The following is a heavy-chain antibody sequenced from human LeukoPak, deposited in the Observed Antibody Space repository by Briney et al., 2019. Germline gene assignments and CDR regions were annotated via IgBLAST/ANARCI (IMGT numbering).Heavy chain of an antibody. CDR3: AKGLPDYYDSSGYYAPFDY. J-gene: IGHJ4*02. Sequence: PGGSLRLSCEASGFTFNGHWMHWVRQAPGKGLEWVSGISWNSGSIGYADSVKGRFTISRDNAKNSLYLQMNSLRAEDTALYYCAKGLPDYYDSSGYYAPFDYWGQGTLVTVSS. D-gene: IGHD3-22*01. V-gene: IGHV3-9*01. CDR2: ISWNSGSI. CDR1: GFTFNGHW.